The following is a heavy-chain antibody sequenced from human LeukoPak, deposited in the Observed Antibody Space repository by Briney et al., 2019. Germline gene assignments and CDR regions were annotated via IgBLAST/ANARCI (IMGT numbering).Heavy chain of an antibody. V-gene: IGHV3-30-3*01. J-gene: IGHJ4*02. CDR3: ARDFCTGGSCPIDY. CDR1: GFTFSSYW. Sequence: PGGSLRLSCAASGFTFSSYWMSWVRQAPGKGLEWVAVISYDGNNIHYADSVKGRCTISRDNSKNTLYLQMNSLRPEDTAVYNCARDFCTGGSCPIDYWGQGTLVTVSS. CDR2: ISYDGNNI. D-gene: IGHD2-15*01.